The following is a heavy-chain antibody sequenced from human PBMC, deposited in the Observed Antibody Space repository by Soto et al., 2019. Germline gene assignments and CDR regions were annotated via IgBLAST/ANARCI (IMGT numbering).Heavy chain of an antibody. J-gene: IGHJ4*02. CDR1: GYTFTSYD. CDR3: ARGVNYDILTGYTKPADD. V-gene: IGHV1-8*01. CDR2: MNPNSGNT. Sequence: ASVKVSCKASGYTFTSYDINWVRQATGQGLEWMGWMNPNSGNTGYAQKFQGRVTMTRNTSISTAYMELSSLRSEDTAVYYCARGVNYDILTGYTKPADDWGKGTLVTVSS. D-gene: IGHD3-9*01.